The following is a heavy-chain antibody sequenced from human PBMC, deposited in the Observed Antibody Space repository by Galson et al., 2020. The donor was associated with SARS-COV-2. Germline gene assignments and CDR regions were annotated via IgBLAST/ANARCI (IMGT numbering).Heavy chain of an antibody. CDR2: ISWNSGSI. CDR1: GFTFDDYA. V-gene: IGHV3-9*01. Sequence: GGSLRLSCAASGFTFDDYAMHWVRQAPGQGLEWVSGISWNSGSIGYADSVKGRFSISRDNSKNTLYLQMNSLRAEDTAVYYCAKGKWFGELLSPFDFWGQGTLVTVSS. D-gene: IGHD3-10*01. CDR3: AKGKWFGELLSPFDF. J-gene: IGHJ4*02.